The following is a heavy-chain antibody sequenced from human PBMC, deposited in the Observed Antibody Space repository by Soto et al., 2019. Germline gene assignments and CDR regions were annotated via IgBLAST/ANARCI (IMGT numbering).Heavy chain of an antibody. J-gene: IGHJ4*02. CDR2: ISPYNGDT. Sequence: QVQLVQSGAEVKRPGASLKVSCKASGYTFTTYGFNWVRQAPGQGLEWMEWISPYNGDTNYAQNFQGRVTLTTDTSTSTAYMELRSLTSDDTAVYYCARTPRAQMIVLEAATRFDYWGQGTLVTVSS. CDR3: ARTPRAQMIVLEAATRFDY. D-gene: IGHD2-15*01. CDR1: GYTFTTYG. V-gene: IGHV1-18*04.